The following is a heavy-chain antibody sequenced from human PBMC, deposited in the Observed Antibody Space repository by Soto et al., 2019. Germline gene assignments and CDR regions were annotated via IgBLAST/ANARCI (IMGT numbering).Heavy chain of an antibody. Sequence: PXGSLRLSGAASGFTVSSNYMSWVRQAPGKGLEWVSVIYTSGTTYYADSVKGRFTLSRDNSKNTLYLQMNSLRAEDTAVYYCAKTGTGWYFDYWGQGSLVTVSS. D-gene: IGHD6-19*01. CDR3: AKTGTGWYFDY. CDR1: GFTVSSNY. V-gene: IGHV3-66*03. J-gene: IGHJ4*02. CDR2: IYTSGTT.